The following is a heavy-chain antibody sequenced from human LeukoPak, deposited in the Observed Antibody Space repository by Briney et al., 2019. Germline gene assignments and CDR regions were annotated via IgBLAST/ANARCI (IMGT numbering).Heavy chain of an antibody. J-gene: IGHJ4*02. D-gene: IGHD6-13*01. Sequence: PGGSLRLSCAASGFIFSGYSMTWVRQAPGKGLEWVSYISSSGTTIYYAGSVKGRFTISRDNGKNSLYLQMNSLRDEDTAVYYCSRESRYSSDYWGQGTLVTVSS. CDR1: GFIFSGYS. CDR2: ISSSGTTI. V-gene: IGHV3-48*02. CDR3: SRESRYSSDY.